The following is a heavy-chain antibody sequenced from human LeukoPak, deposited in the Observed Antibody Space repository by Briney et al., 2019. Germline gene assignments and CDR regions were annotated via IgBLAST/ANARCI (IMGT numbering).Heavy chain of an antibody. CDR3: AQGDAINV. CDR1: GFILRRHW. Sequence: GGSLRLSCVDSGFILRRHWMYWVRQAPGKGLEWVANINQDGSEFYYVDSVKGRFTISRDNAKNSLFLEMKRLRAEDTGVYYCAQGDAINVWGQGTTVTVS. D-gene: IGHD3-16*01. CDR2: INQDGSEF. J-gene: IGHJ6*02. V-gene: IGHV3-7*01.